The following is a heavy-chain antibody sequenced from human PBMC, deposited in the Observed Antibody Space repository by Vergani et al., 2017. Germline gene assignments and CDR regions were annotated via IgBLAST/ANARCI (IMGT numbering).Heavy chain of an antibody. Sequence: EVQLVQSGAEVKKPGESLRISCKGSGYSFTSYWISWVRQMPGKGLEWMGRIDPSESYTNYSPSFQGHVTISADKSISTAYLQWSSLKASDTAMYYCARRIEGYYYGSGGYYNDYWGQGTLVTVSS. D-gene: IGHD3-10*01. CDR2: IDPSESYT. CDR1: GYSFTSYW. CDR3: ARRIEGYYYGSGGYYNDY. J-gene: IGHJ4*02. V-gene: IGHV5-10-1*01.